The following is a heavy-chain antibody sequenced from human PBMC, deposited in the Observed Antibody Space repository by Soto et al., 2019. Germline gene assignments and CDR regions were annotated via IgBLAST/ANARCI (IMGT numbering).Heavy chain of an antibody. D-gene: IGHD5-12*01. CDR3: ANLWGDGYNLGQDYNGMDV. CDR1: GFGFENYG. V-gene: IGHV3-33*06. J-gene: IGHJ6*02. Sequence: QVQMVESGGGVVQPGSSRRLSGAASGFGFENYGMNWVRQAPGRGLEWVAIIWYDGSLQYYAAAVKGRFTISRDNSKNTLYLEMNSLGAEDTAVYYCANLWGDGYNLGQDYNGMDVWGQGTTVIVSS. CDR2: IWYDGSLQ.